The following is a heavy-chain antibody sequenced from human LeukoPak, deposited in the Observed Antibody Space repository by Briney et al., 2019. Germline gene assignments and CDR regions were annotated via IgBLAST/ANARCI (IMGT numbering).Heavy chain of an antibody. D-gene: IGHD3-3*01. CDR2: ISASGNT. J-gene: IGHJ3*02. CDR3: ARGVTVFGGAPKGALDI. CDR1: GDSLNRGSYY. V-gene: IGHV4-61*02. Sequence: SETLSLTCSVSGDSLNRGSYYWNWIWQPAGKGLEWLGRISASGNTNYNPSLKSRVTISVDASKNQFSLRLTSVTAADTGVYFCARGVTVFGGAPKGALDIWGRGTMVTVSS.